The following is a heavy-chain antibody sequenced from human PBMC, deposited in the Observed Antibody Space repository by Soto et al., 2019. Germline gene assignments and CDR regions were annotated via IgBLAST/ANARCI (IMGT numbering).Heavy chain of an antibody. CDR3: AKVFEDSGYDAYSFDY. V-gene: IGHV3-23*01. CDR1: GFTFSSYA. Sequence: EVQLLESGGGLVQPGGSLRLSCAASGFTFSSYAMRWVRQAPGKGLEWVSGISGRGGSTYYADSVKGRFTISRDTSKNTLYLQMNSLRAEDTAVYYCAKVFEDSGYDAYSFDYWGQGTLVTVSS. CDR2: ISGRGGST. D-gene: IGHD5-12*01. J-gene: IGHJ4*02.